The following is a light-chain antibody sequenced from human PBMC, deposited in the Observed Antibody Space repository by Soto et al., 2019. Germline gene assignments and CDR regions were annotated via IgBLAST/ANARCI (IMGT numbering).Light chain of an antibody. Sequence: ETVLTQSPGTRSLSPGERATLSCRASQSVSSSYLAWYQHKPGQAPRLLIYGASSRATGIPDRFSGSGSGTDFTLTISRLEPEDFAVYYCQQYGSSAWTLGQGTKVEIK. CDR3: QQYGSSAWT. CDR1: QSVSSSY. V-gene: IGKV3-20*01. CDR2: GAS. J-gene: IGKJ1*01.